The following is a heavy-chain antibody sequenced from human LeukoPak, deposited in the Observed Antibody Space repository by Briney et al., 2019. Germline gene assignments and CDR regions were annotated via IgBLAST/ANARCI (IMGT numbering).Heavy chain of an antibody. Sequence: GGSLRLSCAASGFTFSSYATSWVRQAPGKGLEWGSSISGSGGSTYYADSVKGRFTISRDKAMDPLYLQMNSLRADDTAVYYCAKDRGDGSGSQFDSWGQGSLVIVSS. CDR3: AKDRGDGSGSQFDS. D-gene: IGHD3-10*01. J-gene: IGHJ4*02. CDR2: ISGSGGST. CDR1: GFTFSSYA. V-gene: IGHV3-23*01.